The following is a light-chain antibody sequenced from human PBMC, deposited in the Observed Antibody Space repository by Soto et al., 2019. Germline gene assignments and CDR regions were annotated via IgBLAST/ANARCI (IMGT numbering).Light chain of an antibody. J-gene: IGKJ1*01. CDR1: QSISSW. Sequence: DIQMTQSPSTLSASVGDRVAITCRASQSISSWLAWYQQKPGKPPKFLIYGASNLQSGVPPRFSGSGSGTDFTLAISSLQPEDSATYYCLQDINYPWTFGQGTKVDIK. CDR3: LQDINYPWT. V-gene: IGKV1-5*01. CDR2: GAS.